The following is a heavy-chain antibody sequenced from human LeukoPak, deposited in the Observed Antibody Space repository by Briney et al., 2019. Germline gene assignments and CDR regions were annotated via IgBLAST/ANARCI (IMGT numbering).Heavy chain of an antibody. V-gene: IGHV1-69*13. CDR2: IIPIFGTA. CDR3: ARGGFTLRLQY. Sequence: SVKVSCKASGGTFSIYAISWVRQAPGQGLEGMGGIIPIFGTANYAQKFQGRVTITADESTSTAYMELSSLRSEDTAVYYCARGGFTLRLQYWGQGTLVTVSS. D-gene: IGHD5-12*01. J-gene: IGHJ4*02. CDR1: GGTFSIYA.